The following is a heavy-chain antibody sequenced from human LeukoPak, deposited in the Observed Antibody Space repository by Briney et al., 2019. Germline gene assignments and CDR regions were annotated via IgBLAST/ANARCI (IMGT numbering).Heavy chain of an antibody. D-gene: IGHD3-22*01. Sequence: GGSLRLSCAASGFTVSSNYMSWVRQAPGKGLEWVSVIYSGGSTYYADSVKGRFTISRDNSKNTLYLQMNSLRAEDTAVYYCARGLYCYYDSSGYLYYWGQGTLVTVSS. J-gene: IGHJ4*02. V-gene: IGHV3-66*01. CDR2: IYSGGST. CDR3: ARGLYCYYDSSGYLYY. CDR1: GFTVSSNY.